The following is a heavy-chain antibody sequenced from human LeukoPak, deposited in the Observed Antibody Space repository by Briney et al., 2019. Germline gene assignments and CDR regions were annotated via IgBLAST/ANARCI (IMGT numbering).Heavy chain of an antibody. CDR2: IYHSGST. CDR3: ARAIGSSWYGYYFDY. V-gene: IGHV4-38-2*01. D-gene: IGHD6-13*01. J-gene: IGHJ4*02. Sequence: SETLSLTCAVYGGSFSGYYWGWIRQPPGKGLEWIGSIYHSGSTYYNLSLKSRVTISVDTSKNQFSLKLSSVTAADTAVYYCARAIGSSWYGYYFDYWGQGTLVTVSS. CDR1: GGSFSGYY.